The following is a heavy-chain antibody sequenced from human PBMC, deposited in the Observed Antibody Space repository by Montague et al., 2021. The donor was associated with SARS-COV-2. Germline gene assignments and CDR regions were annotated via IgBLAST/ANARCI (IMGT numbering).Heavy chain of an antibody. V-gene: IGHV4-4*02. Sequence: SETLSLTCVVSGDPISTDNWWTWVRLPPGEGLEWVVEIYHTESTKYKPSLKSRDSMSVDKSWHQFSLRLTSVTAADTAIYYCARKGSGRSDLDYWGQGTQVTVSS. D-gene: IGHD1-26*01. CDR3: ARKGSGRSDLDY. J-gene: IGHJ4*02. CDR2: IYHTEST. CDR1: GDPISTDNW.